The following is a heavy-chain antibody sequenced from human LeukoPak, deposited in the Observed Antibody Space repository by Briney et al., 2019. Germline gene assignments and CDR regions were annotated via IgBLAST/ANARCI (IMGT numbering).Heavy chain of an antibody. J-gene: IGHJ5*02. CDR1: GGSISSYY. CDR2: IYYSGNT. D-gene: IGHD3-10*01. CDR3: VRGRAWFDP. V-gene: IGHV4-59*01. Sequence: SETLSLTCTVSGGSISSYYWSWIRQPPGKGLEWIGYIYYSGNTNYTSSLESRATISVDTSKNQFSLRLNSVTAADTAVYYCVRGRAWFDPWGQGTLVTVSS.